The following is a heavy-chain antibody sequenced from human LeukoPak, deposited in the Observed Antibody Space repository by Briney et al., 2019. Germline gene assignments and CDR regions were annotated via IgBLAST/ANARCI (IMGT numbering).Heavy chain of an antibody. CDR2: ISGSGGST. J-gene: IGHJ6*03. V-gene: IGHV3-23*01. CDR3: AKVPAAIWNYMDV. D-gene: IGHD2-2*02. CDR1: GFTFSNYW. Sequence: GGSLRLSCAVSGFTFSNYWMSWVRQAPGKGLEWVSAISGSGGSTYYADSVKGRFTISRDNSKNTLYLQMNSLRAEDTAVYYCAKVPAAIWNYMDVWGKGTTVTVSS.